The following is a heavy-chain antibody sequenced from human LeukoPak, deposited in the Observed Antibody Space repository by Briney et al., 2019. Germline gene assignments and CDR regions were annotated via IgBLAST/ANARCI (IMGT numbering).Heavy chain of an antibody. CDR1: GYTFTVYY. Sequence: ASVKVSCKASGYTFTVYYMHWVRQAPGQGLERMGWINPNSGGTNYAQKFQGRVTMTSDTSVSTAYMELSRLRSDDTAVYYCARESDPNYYYYYIDVWGKGTTVTVSS. CDR3: ARESDPNYYYYYIDV. V-gene: IGHV1-2*02. CDR2: INPNSGGT. J-gene: IGHJ6*03.